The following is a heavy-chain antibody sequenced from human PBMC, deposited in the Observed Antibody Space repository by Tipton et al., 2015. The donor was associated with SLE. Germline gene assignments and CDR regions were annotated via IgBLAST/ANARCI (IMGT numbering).Heavy chain of an antibody. CDR1: GGSFSGYY. CDR3: ASQKSGWDDY. CDR2: INHSGST. Sequence: GLVKPSETLSLTCTVSGGSFSGYYWSWIRQPPGKGLEWIGEINHSGSTNYNPSLKSRVTISVDTSKNQFSLKLSSVTAADTAVYYCASQKSGWDDYWGQGTLVTVSS. V-gene: IGHV4-34*01. D-gene: IGHD6-19*01. J-gene: IGHJ4*02.